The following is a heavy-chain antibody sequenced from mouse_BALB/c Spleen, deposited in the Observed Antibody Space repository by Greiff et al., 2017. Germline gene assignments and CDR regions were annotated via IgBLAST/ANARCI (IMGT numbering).Heavy chain of an antibody. CDR2: ILPGSGST. J-gene: IGHJ3*01. V-gene: IGHV1-9*01. D-gene: IGHD1-1*01. CDR1: GYTFSSYW. CDR3: ARGWSHYVWFAY. Sequence: QVQLQQSGAELMKPGASVKISCKATGYTFSSYWIEWVKQRPGHGLEWIGEILPGSGSTNYNEKFKGKATFTADTSSNTAYMQLSSLTSEDSAVYYCARGWSHYVWFAYWGQGTLVTVSA.